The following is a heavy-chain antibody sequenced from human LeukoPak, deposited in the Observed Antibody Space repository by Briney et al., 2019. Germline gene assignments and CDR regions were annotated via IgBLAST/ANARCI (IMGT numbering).Heavy chain of an antibody. Sequence: PGGSLRLSCTASGFTFGDYAMSWFRQAPGKGLEWVGFIRSKAYGGTTEYAASVKGRFTISRDDSKSIAYLQMNSLKTEDTAVYYCTRDSGWLQLGYFDYRGQGTLVTVSS. CDR2: IRSKAYGGTT. D-gene: IGHD5-24*01. J-gene: IGHJ4*02. CDR3: TRDSGWLQLGYFDY. CDR1: GFTFGDYA. V-gene: IGHV3-49*03.